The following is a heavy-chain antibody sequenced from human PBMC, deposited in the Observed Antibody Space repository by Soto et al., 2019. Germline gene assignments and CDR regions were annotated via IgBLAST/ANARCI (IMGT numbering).Heavy chain of an antibody. CDR1: GYTFTRFG. CDR3: ASHTADVHYVCASASYGMDL. J-gene: IGHJ6*02. Sequence: QVQLVQSGGEVKKPGASVKVSCQAAGYTFTRFGITWVRQAPGQGLEWMGWSSINNVKTNYAQKFQGRVTLTTAASTTTAYTEPTSLRSAGTAVYYCASHTADVHYVCASASYGMDLWGQGPTVTVSS. V-gene: IGHV1-18*01. D-gene: IGHD3-16*01. CDR2: SSINNVKT.